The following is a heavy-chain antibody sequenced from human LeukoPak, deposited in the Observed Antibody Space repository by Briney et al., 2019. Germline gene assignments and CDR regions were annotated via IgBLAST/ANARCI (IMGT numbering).Heavy chain of an antibody. V-gene: IGHV3-23*01. CDR2: ISGSGGST. CDR3: AKDIKQLVGFDY. CDR1: GFTFSRYA. Sequence: TGGSLRLSCAASGFTFSRYAMSWVRQAPGKGLEWVSAISGSGGSTYYADSVKGRFTISRDNSKNTLYLQMNSLRAEDTAVYYCAKDIKQLVGFDYWGQGTLVTVSS. D-gene: IGHD6-6*01. J-gene: IGHJ4*02.